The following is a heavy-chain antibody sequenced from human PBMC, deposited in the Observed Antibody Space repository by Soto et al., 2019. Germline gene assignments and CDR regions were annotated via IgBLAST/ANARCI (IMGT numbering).Heavy chain of an antibody. V-gene: IGHV4-31*03. J-gene: IGHJ3*02. CDR2: IYYSGST. CDR1: GGSISSGGYY. CDR3: ARARQFRGYVDAFDI. Sequence: PSETLSLTCTVSGGSISSGGYYWSWIRQHPGKGLEWIGYIYYSGSTYYNPSLKSRVTISVGTSKNQFSLKLSSVTAADTAVYYCARARQFRGYVDAFDIWGQGTMVTVSS. D-gene: IGHD6-25*01.